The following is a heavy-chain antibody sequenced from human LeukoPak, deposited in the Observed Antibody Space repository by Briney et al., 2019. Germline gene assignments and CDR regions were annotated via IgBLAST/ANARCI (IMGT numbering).Heavy chain of an antibody. J-gene: IGHJ4*02. CDR3: AGANHKQELPFDF. Sequence: GASVKVSCQASVYTFTNYDINWVRQATGQGLEWMGWMNPNSGNTGYAQKFQGRVTITRDTSISTAYMELSSLRSEDTAVYYCAGANHKQELPFDFWGQGALVTVSS. V-gene: IGHV1-8*03. D-gene: IGHD1-7*01. CDR2: MNPNSGNT. CDR1: VYTFTNYD.